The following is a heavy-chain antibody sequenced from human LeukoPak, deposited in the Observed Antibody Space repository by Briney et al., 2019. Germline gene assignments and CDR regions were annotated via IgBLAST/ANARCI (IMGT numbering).Heavy chain of an antibody. J-gene: IGHJ3*02. CDR1: GGSISSSSYY. V-gene: IGHV4-39*07. Sequence: SETLSLTCTVSGGSISSSSYYWGWIRQPPGKGLEWIGSIYYSGKTHYNPSLKSRVTISVDTSKNQFSLKVNSVTAADTAVYYCAREGYYDTSASGAFDIWGQGTMVTVSS. CDR2: IYYSGKT. CDR3: AREGYYDTSASGAFDI. D-gene: IGHD3-22*01.